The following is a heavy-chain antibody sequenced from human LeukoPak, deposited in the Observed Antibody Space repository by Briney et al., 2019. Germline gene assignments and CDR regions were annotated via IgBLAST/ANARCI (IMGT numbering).Heavy chain of an antibody. V-gene: IGHV3-20*01. CDR3: ARARGYYYDSSGHYGMDV. J-gene: IGHJ6*02. D-gene: IGHD3-22*01. CDR2: INWNGGST. CDR1: GFTFDDYG. Sequence: GGSLRLSCAASGFTFDDYGMSWVRQAPGKGLEWVSGINWNGGSTGYADSVKGRFTTSRDNAKNSLYLQMNSLRAEDTALYHCARARGYYYDSSGHYGMDVWGQGTTVTVSS.